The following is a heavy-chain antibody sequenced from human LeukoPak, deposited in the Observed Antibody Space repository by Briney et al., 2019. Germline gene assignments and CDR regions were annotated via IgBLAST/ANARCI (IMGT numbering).Heavy chain of an antibody. J-gene: IGHJ4*02. CDR1: GYRFTGYY. D-gene: IGHD6-19*01. CDR2: IDPNSGGT. V-gene: IGHV1-2*02. CDR3: ARETAFAVAGPLDY. Sequence: GASVKVSCKTSGYRFTGYYIHWARQAPGQGLEWMGWIDPNSGGTNYAQKFQGGVSLTRDTSVSTVHMDLTRLRSDDTAIYYCARETAFAVAGPLDYWGQGTLVTVSS.